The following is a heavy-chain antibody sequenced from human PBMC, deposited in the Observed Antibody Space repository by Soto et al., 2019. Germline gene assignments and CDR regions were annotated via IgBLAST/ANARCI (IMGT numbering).Heavy chain of an antibody. V-gene: IGHV4-59*01. J-gene: IGHJ5*02. CDR3: ARLSPLGWFDP. CDR1: GGSISSYY. Sequence: SETRSLTCTVSGGSISSYYWSWIRQPPGKGLEWIGYIYYSGSTNYNPSLKSRVTISVDTSKNQFSLKLSSVTAADTAVYYCARLSPLGWFDPWGQGTLVTVSS. D-gene: IGHD2-2*01. CDR2: IYYSGST.